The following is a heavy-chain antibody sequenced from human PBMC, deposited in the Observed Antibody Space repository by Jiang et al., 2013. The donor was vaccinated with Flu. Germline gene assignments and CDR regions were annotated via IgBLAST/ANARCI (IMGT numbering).Heavy chain of an antibody. Sequence: SGAEVKKPGSSVKVSCKASGDTFNIYGINWVRQAPGQGLEWMGGIIPNFGAAKYSQQFQGRVTITADKSTSTAYMELSSLGSEDTAIYYCARDRQRELLGDAFDIWGQGTMLTVSS. V-gene: IGHV1-69*06. D-gene: IGHD1-7*01. CDR1: GDTFNIYG. J-gene: IGHJ3*02. CDR2: IIPNFGAA. CDR3: ARDRQRELLGDAFDI.